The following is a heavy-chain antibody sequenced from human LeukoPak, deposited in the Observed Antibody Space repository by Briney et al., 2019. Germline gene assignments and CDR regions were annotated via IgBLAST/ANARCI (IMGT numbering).Heavy chain of an antibody. Sequence: PSQTLSLTCTVSGGSISGSNYYWSWIRQPAGKGLEWIGRIYTSGSTNYNPSLKSRITISVDTSKNQLSLQLSSVTAADTAVYYCAREGMAFDYWGQGTLVTVSS. D-gene: IGHD5-24*01. J-gene: IGHJ4*02. CDR1: GGSISGSNYY. CDR2: IYTSGST. CDR3: AREGMAFDY. V-gene: IGHV4-61*02.